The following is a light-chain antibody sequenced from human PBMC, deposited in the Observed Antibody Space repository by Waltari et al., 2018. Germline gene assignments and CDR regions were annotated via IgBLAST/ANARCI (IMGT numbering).Light chain of an antibody. Sequence: DVVMTQSPLSLPVTLGQAPSIPCRSSQSLVHSDGNVYLSWFQQRPGQSPRRLIYQVSNRDSGVPDRFSGSGSGTDFTLKISRVEAEDVGGVYYCMQSTHWPPYTFGQGTKLEIK. V-gene: IGKV2-30*02. J-gene: IGKJ2*01. CDR2: QVS. CDR1: QSLVHSDGNVY. CDR3: MQSTHWPPYT.